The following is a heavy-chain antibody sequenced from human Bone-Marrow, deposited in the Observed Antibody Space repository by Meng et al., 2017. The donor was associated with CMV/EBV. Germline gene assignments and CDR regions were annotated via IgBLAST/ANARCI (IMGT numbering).Heavy chain of an antibody. CDR2: INYSENT. D-gene: IGHD3-16*01. CDR3: ARVARGGRGVPFDP. J-gene: IGHJ5*02. CDR1: GGSFSGYF. V-gene: IGHV4-34*01. Sequence: SETLSLTCAVYGGSFSGYFWSWIRQPPGKGLEWIGEINYSENTNYNASLKSRVTMSVDTSKKHSSLRLSSVTAADTAVYYCARVARGGRGVPFDPWGQGALVTVSS.